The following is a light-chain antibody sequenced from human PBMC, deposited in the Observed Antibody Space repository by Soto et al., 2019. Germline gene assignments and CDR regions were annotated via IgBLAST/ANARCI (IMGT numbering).Light chain of an antibody. CDR2: GAS. Sequence: EIVMTQSPATLSVSPGERATLSCRASQSVSSNLAWYQQKPGQAPRLLIYGASTRATGIPARFSGSGSGTEFTLNISSLQSEDFAVDSCQQYNNWPRTFGQGTKVAIK. V-gene: IGKV3-15*01. CDR1: QSVSSN. J-gene: IGKJ1*01. CDR3: QQYNNWPRT.